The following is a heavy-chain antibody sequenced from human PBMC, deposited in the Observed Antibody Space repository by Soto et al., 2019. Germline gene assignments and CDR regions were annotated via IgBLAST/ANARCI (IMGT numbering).Heavy chain of an antibody. CDR3: AKVSGWDTAPDFDY. J-gene: IGHJ4*02. V-gene: IGHV3-23*01. D-gene: IGHD6-19*01. Sequence: PGGSLRLSCAASAFTFSSYAMSWVRQAPGKGLEWVSAISGSGGSTYYADSVQGRFTISRDNSKNTLYLQMNSLRAEDTAVYYCAKVSGWDTAPDFDYWGQGTLVTVSS. CDR1: AFTFSSYA. CDR2: ISGSGGST.